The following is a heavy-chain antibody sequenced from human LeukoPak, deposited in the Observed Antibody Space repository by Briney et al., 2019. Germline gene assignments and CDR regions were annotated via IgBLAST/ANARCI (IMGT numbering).Heavy chain of an antibody. J-gene: IGHJ3*02. V-gene: IGHV1-46*01. Sequence: GASVKVSCKASGYTFTSYYMHWVRQAPGQGLEWMGIINPSGGSTSYAQKFQGRVTMTRDTSTSTAYMELRSLRSDDTAVYYCARTLYGVDDAFDIWGQGTMVTVSS. CDR2: INPSGGST. CDR3: ARTLYGVDDAFDI. D-gene: IGHD5/OR15-5a*01. CDR1: GYTFTSYY.